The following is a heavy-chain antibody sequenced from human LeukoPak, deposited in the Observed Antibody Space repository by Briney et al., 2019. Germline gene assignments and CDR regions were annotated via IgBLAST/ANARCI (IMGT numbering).Heavy chain of an antibody. V-gene: IGHV1-8*03. Sequence: GASVKVSCKASGYTFTGYDINWVRQATGQGLEWMGWMNPNSGNTGYAQKFQGRVTITRNTSISTAYMELSSLRAEDTAVYYCAKGSKEVLFTRDHYMDVWGKGTTVTISS. J-gene: IGHJ6*03. CDR1: GYTFTGYD. D-gene: IGHD3-3*01. CDR3: AKGSKEVLFTRDHYMDV. CDR2: MNPNSGNT.